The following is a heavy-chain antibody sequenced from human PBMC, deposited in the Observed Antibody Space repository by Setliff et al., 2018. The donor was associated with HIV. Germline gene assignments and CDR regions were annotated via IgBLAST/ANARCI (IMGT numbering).Heavy chain of an antibody. D-gene: IGHD6-6*01. J-gene: IGHJ6*03. CDR3: ASEAWTSYRSSSGYYYYYMDV. CDR2: IYYSGTT. V-gene: IGHV4-61*01. CDR1: GDSVSSASYY. Sequence: SETLSLTCTVSGDSVSSASYYWSWIRQPPGKGLEWIGYIYYSGTTKYNPSLKSRVTISVDTSKNQFSLKLSSVTAADTAVYYCASEAWTSYRSSSGYYYYYMDVWGKGTKVTVSS.